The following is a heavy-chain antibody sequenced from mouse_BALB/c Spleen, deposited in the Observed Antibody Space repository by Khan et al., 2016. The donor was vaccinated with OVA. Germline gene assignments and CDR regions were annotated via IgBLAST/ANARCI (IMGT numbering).Heavy chain of an antibody. Sequence: EVALVESGGGLVKPGESLKLSCAASGLTFSRYSMSWVRQTPEKRLEWVASISSGGSYTYYPANVKGRFPLSRDNAKNTLYLHMSSLRSEDTAIYYCARHEDYYGSRPYFDYWGQGTTLTVSS. CDR2: ISSGGSYT. D-gene: IGHD1-1*01. CDR3: ARHEDYYGSRPYFDY. J-gene: IGHJ2*01. CDR1: GLTFSRYS. V-gene: IGHV5-9-3*01.